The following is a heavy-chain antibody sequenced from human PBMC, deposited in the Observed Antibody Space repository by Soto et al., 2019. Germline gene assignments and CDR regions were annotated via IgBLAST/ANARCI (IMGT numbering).Heavy chain of an antibody. CDR2: IYYSGST. J-gene: IGHJ4*02. CDR1: GGSISSYY. V-gene: IGHV4-59*01. Sequence: PSETLSLTCTVSGGSISSYYWSWIRQPPGKGLEWIGYIYYSGSTNYNPSLKSRVTISVDTSKNQFSLKLSSVTAADTAAYYCARVGGYYDSSGFGYWGQGTLVTVSS. CDR3: ARVGGYYDSSGFGY. D-gene: IGHD3-22*01.